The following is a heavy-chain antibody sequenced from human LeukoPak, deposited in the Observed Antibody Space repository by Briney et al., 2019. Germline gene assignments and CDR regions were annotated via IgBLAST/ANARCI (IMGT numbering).Heavy chain of an antibody. CDR1: GYTFTSYA. Sequence: RASVKVSCKASGYTFTSYAMHWVRQAPGQRLEWMGWSNAGNGNTKYSQEFQGRVTITRDTSASTVYMELSSLRSEDTAVYYCARARYSSRWYWGPYFDYWGQGSLVTVSS. CDR2: SNAGNGNT. V-gene: IGHV1-3*01. D-gene: IGHD6-13*01. CDR3: ARARYSSRWYWGPYFDY. J-gene: IGHJ4*02.